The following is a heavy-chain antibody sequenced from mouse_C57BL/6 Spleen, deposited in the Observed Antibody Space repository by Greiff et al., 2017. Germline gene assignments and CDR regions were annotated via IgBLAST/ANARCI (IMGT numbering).Heavy chain of an antibody. V-gene: IGHV1-81*01. CDR1: GYTFTSYG. CDR2: IYPRSGNT. Sequence: VQLQQSGAELARPGASVKLSCKASGYTFTSYGISWVKQRTGQGLEWIGEIYPRSGNTYYNEKFKGKATLTADKSSSTAYMELRSLTSEDSAVYFCARSTITTVDYYAMDYWGQGTSVTVSS. D-gene: IGHD1-1*01. CDR3: ARSTITTVDYYAMDY. J-gene: IGHJ4*01.